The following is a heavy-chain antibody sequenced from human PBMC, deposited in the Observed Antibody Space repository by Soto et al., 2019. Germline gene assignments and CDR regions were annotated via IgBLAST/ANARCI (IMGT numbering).Heavy chain of an antibody. J-gene: IGHJ4*02. CDR2: INPSGGST. CDR1: GYTFTSYY. Sequence: ASVKVSCKASGYTFTSYYMHWVRQAPGQGLEWMGIINPSGGSTSYAQKFQGRVTMTRDTSTSTVYMELSSLRSEDTAVYYCASGQYSNYVKGPYEYWGQGTLVTVSS. D-gene: IGHD4-4*01. CDR3: ASGQYSNYVKGPYEY. V-gene: IGHV1-46*01.